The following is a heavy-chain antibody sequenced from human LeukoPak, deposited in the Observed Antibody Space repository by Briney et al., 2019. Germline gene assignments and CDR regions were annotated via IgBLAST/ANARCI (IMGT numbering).Heavy chain of an antibody. V-gene: IGHV4-4*09. Sequence: SETLSLTCTVSGGSISSYYWSWIRQPPGRGLEWIGYIYTSGSTNYNPSLKSRVTISVDTSKNQFSLKLSSATAADTAVYYCARSSGSSTDYFDYWGQGTLVTVSS. CDR3: ARSSGSSTDYFDY. CDR2: IYTSGST. CDR1: GGSISSYY. D-gene: IGHD6-13*01. J-gene: IGHJ4*02.